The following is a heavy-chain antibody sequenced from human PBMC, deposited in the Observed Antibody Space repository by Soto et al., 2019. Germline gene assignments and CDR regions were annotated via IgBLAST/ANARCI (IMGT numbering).Heavy chain of an antibody. CDR2: LVLGIGNT. J-gene: IGHJ4*02. D-gene: IGHD3-3*01. CDR1: GFTFTISA. CDR3: AVLPTVRFFKSFPAYFDY. Sequence: SVKVSCKTSGFTFTISAVHCVLQSRGQRRDWIGCLVLGIGNTHYAQHFQERVTLTTDMSTGTAYMELSSLRSEDTAVYYCAVLPTVRFFKSFPAYFDYWGQGTLVTVSS. V-gene: IGHV1-58*01.